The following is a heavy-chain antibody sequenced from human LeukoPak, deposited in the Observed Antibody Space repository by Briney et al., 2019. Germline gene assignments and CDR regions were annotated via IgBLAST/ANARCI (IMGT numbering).Heavy chain of an antibody. V-gene: IGHV3-21*01. CDR1: GFTFSSYS. CDR2: ISSSSGYI. D-gene: IGHD3-9*01. J-gene: IGHJ4*02. Sequence: GGSLRLSCAASGFTFSSYSMHWVRQAPGKGLEWVSFISSSSGYIYYADSVKGRFTISRDNAKNSLYLQMNSLRAEDMAVYYCARVPYYDILTGYSDYWGQGTLVTVSS. CDR3: ARVPYYDILTGYSDY.